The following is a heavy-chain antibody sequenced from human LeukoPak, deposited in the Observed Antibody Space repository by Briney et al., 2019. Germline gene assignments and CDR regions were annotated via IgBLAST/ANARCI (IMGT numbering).Heavy chain of an antibody. CDR2: INPSGGST. CDR3: ARQGTYSSAIGMGY. Sequence: GASVKVSCKASGYTCNNHYMYWVRQAPGQGLEWMGEINPSGGSTSYAQKFQGRVTMTRDTSTRTVYMEVNSLRSEDTAVYYCARQGTYSSAIGMGYWGQGTLVTVSS. V-gene: IGHV1-46*02. CDR1: GYTCNNHY. J-gene: IGHJ4*02. D-gene: IGHD6-19*01.